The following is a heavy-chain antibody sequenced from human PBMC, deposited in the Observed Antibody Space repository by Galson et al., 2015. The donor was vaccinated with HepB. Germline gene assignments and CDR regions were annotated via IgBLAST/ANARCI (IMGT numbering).Heavy chain of an antibody. D-gene: IGHD2/OR15-2a*01. CDR2: INPKSGGT. J-gene: IGHJ4*02. Sequence: SCKASGYSFTDYYMHWVRQAPGQGLEWMGRINPKSGGTNYAQNFQGRVTMTRDTSIGTAYMDLSSVGFEDTAVYYCARGPYYYNSTTYWPHFDSWGQGTLVTVSS. V-gene: IGHV1-2*02. CDR3: ARGPYYYNSTTYWPHFDS. CDR1: GYSFTDYY.